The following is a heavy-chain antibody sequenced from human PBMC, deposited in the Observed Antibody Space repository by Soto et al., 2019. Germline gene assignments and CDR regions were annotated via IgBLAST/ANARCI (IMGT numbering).Heavy chain of an antibody. CDR3: AREGLGFDY. Sequence: SETLSLTCSVSGGSIKNYYWSWIRQPAGKGLEWIGRIFSTVSTNFNPSLNSRLSMSVDTSRNQFSLKMRSVTAADTAVYYCAREGLGFDYWGQGTLVTVSS. J-gene: IGHJ4*02. D-gene: IGHD3-16*01. V-gene: IGHV4-4*07. CDR2: IFSTVST. CDR1: GGSIKNYY.